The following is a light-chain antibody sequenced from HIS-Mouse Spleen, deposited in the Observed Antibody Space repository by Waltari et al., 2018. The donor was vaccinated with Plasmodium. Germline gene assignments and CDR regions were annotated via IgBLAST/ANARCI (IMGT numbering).Light chain of an antibody. Sequence: SYELTQPPSVSVSPGQTASITCSGDKLGDKYACWYQQKQGQSPVLVIYQDSKRPSGIPERFSGPNSGNTATLTISGTQAMDEADYYCQAWDSSTVVFGGGTKLTVL. CDR3: QAWDSSTVV. CDR1: KLGDKY. CDR2: QDS. J-gene: IGLJ2*01. V-gene: IGLV3-1*01.